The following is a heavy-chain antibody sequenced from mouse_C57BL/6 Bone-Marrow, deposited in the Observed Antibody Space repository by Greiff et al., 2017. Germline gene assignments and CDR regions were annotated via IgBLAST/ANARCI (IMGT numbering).Heavy chain of an antibody. D-gene: IGHD4-1*01. V-gene: IGHV5-9-1*02. CDR2: ISRGGDYI. CDR1: GFTFSSYA. Sequence: EVQRVESGEGLVKPGGSLTLSCAASGFTFSSYAMSWVRQTPEKRLEWVAYISRGGDYIYYADTVKGRFTISRDNARNTLYLQMSSLKSEDTAMYYCTRGTGTLWYVDVWGTGTTVTVSS. J-gene: IGHJ1*03. CDR3: TRGTGTLWYVDV.